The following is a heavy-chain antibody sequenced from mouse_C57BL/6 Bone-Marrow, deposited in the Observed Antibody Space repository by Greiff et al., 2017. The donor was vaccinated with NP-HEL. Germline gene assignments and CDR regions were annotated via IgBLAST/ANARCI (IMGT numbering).Heavy chain of an antibody. V-gene: IGHV5-4*03. CDR2: ISDGGSYT. Sequence: EVKLMESGGGLVKPGGSLKLSCAASGFTFSSYAMSWVRQTPEKRLEWVATISDGGSYTYYPDNVKGRFTISRDNAKNNLYLQMSHLKSEDTAMYYCARGTTVSSSAWFAYWGQGTLVTVSA. CDR1: GFTFSSYA. CDR3: ARGTTVSSSAWFAY. D-gene: IGHD1-1*01. J-gene: IGHJ3*01.